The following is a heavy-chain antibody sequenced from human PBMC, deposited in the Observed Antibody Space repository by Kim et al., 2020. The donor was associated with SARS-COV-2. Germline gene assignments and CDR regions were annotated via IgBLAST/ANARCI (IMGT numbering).Heavy chain of an antibody. V-gene: IGHV4-59*08. CDR3: ARRRGVRDAMDV. D-gene: IGHD3-10*01. J-gene: IGHJ6*02. CDR1: GGSISSYY. CDR2: IYYSGST. Sequence: SETLSLTCTVSGGSISSYYWSWIRQPPGKGLEWIGYIYYSGSTNYNPSLKSRVTISVDTSKNQFSLKLSSVTAADTAVYYCARRRGVRDAMDVWGQGTTVTVSS.